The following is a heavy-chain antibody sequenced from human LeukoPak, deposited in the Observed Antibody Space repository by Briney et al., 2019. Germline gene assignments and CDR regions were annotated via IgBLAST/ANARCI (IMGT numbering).Heavy chain of an antibody. Sequence: SQTLSLTCTVSGDSISSGGYYWRWIRQHPGKGLEWIGYIYYSGSTYYNPSLKSRVTISVDTSKNQFSLKLSSVTAADTAVYYCASGLGINLDYWGQGTLVTVSS. D-gene: IGHD7-27*01. CDR3: ASGLGINLDY. J-gene: IGHJ4*02. CDR2: IYYSGST. CDR1: GDSISSGGYY. V-gene: IGHV4-31*03.